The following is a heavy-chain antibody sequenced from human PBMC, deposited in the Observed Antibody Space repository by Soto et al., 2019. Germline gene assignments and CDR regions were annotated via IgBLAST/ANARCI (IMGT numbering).Heavy chain of an antibody. CDR2: IKQDGSDK. CDR3: ARDWRCSGTDSCYSWFEP. J-gene: IGHJ5*02. V-gene: IGHV3-7*03. Sequence: EVHLVESGGDLVQPGGSLRLSCAASGFTFSSFWMSWVRQAPGKGPEWVAKIKQDGSDKIYANSVKGRFTISRDNAKNLLCLQMSSLRTEDTAVYYCARDWRCSGTDSCYSWFEPWGQGTLVTVSS. CDR1: GFTFSSFW. D-gene: IGHD2-15*01.